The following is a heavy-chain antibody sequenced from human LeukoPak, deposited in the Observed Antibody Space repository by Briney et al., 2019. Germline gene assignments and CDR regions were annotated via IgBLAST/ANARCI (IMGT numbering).Heavy chain of an antibody. CDR1: GFTFSSYG. CDR2: ISGSGGST. J-gene: IGHJ5*02. V-gene: IGHV3-23*01. CDR3: AKGFVVVVSATQSSWFDP. D-gene: IGHD2-15*01. Sequence: GGTLRLSCAASGFTFSSYGMSWVRQAPGKGLEWVSAISGSGGSTYYADSVKGRFTISRDNSKNTMYLQMNSLRAEDTAVYYCAKGFVVVVSATQSSWFDPWGQGTLVTVSS.